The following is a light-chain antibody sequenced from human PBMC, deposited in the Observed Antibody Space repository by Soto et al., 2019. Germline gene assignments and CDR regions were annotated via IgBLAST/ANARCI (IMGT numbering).Light chain of an antibody. J-gene: IGKJ2*01. V-gene: IGKV3-20*01. CDR3: QQYGSSPYT. CDR1: QSISSY. Sequence: TQSPSSLSASVGDRVTITCRASQSISSYLNWHQQKPGQAPRLLVYGASSRANDSPDKFSGSGSGTDFTLTISRLEPEDFAVYYCQQYGSSPYTFGQGTKLEIK. CDR2: GAS.